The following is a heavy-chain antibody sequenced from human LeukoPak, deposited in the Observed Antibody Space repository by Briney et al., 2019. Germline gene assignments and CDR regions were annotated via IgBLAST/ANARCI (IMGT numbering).Heavy chain of an antibody. Sequence: SVKVSCKASGGTFISYAISWVRQAPGQGLEWMGGIIPIFGTANYAQKFQGRVTITADESTSTAYMELSSLRSEDTAVYYCARVTYCSSTSCQRGGWFDPWGQGTLVTVSS. D-gene: IGHD2-2*01. CDR1: GGTFISYA. CDR2: IIPIFGTA. CDR3: ARVTYCSSTSCQRGGWFDP. V-gene: IGHV1-69*01. J-gene: IGHJ5*02.